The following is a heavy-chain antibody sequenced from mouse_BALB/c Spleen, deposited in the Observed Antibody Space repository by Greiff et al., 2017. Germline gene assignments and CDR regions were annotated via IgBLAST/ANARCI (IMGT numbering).Heavy chain of an antibody. V-gene: IGHV5-9-4*01. D-gene: IGHD1-1*01. CDR1: GFTFSSYA. CDR3: ARDQRYGSSYLYWYFDV. CDR2: ISSGGSYT. J-gene: IGHJ1*01. Sequence: EVKLMESGGGLVKPGGSLKLSCAASGFTFSSYAMSWVRQSPEKRLEWVAEISSGGSYTYYPDTVTGRFTISRDNAKNTLYLEMSSLRSEDTAMYYCARDQRYGSSYLYWYFDVWGAGTTVTVSS.